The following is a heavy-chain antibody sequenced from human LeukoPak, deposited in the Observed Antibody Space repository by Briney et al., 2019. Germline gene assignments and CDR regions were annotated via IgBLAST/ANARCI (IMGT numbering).Heavy chain of an antibody. Sequence: GGSLRLSCAASGFTFSSHWMHWVRQAPGKGLVWVSRSNSDGSSTSYGDSVKGRFTISRDNAKNTLYLQMNSLRAEDTAVYYCSRGPGVAGRFFVGDQRGQGTLVTVSS. D-gene: IGHD3-10*01. V-gene: IGHV3-74*01. CDR2: SNSDGSST. CDR1: GFTFSSHW. CDR3: SRGPGVAGRFFVGDQ. J-gene: IGHJ4*02.